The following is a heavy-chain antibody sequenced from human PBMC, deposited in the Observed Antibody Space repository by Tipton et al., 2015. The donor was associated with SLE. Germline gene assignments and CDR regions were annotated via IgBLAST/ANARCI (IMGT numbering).Heavy chain of an antibody. D-gene: IGHD3-10*01. V-gene: IGHV4-38-2*01. CDR1: GYSISSGYY. J-gene: IGHJ4*02. CDR3: ARVGEAYY. CDR2: IYHSGST. Sequence: TLSLTCAVSGYSISSGYYWGWIRQPPGKGLEWIGGIYHSGSTSYNPSLKSRVTISVDTSKNQFSLKLSSVTAADTAGYYCARVGEAYYWGQGTLVTVSS.